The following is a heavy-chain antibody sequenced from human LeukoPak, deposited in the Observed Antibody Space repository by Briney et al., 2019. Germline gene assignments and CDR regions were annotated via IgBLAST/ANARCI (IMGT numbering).Heavy chain of an antibody. CDR3: AIQDPNYRIDY. J-gene: IGHJ4*02. Sequence: GESLEISCKGSGYRFTNYWIDWVRQVPGKGLEWMGIIYPGDSDTRYSPSFQGQVNISEDKSNSNAYLQWSSLKASHTAMYYCAIQDPNYRIDYWGQGTLATVSS. D-gene: IGHD4-11*01. CDR2: IYPGDSDT. V-gene: IGHV5-51*01. CDR1: GYRFTNYW.